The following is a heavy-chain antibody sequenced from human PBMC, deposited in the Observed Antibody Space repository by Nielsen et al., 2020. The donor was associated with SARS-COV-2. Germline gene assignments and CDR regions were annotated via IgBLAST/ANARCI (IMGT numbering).Heavy chain of an antibody. D-gene: IGHD3-3*01. J-gene: IGHJ5*02. V-gene: IGHV3-7*01. Sequence: GGSLRLSCAASGFTFSSYWMSCVRQAPGKGLEWVAIIKQDGSEKYYVDSVKGRFTISRDNAKNSLYLQMNSLRAEDTAVYYCAREGTHYDFWSGYYLDNWFDPWGQGTLVTVSS. CDR3: AREGTHYDFWSGYYLDNWFDP. CDR2: IKQDGSEK. CDR1: GFTFSSYW.